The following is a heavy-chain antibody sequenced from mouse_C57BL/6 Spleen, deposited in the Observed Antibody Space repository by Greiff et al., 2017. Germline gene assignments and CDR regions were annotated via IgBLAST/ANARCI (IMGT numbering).Heavy chain of an antibody. CDR2: INYDGSST. V-gene: IGHV5-16*01. J-gene: IGHJ4*01. CDR3: AREGYGSSSFDYAMDY. CDR1: GFTFSDYY. D-gene: IGHD1-1*01. Sequence: EVHLVESEGGLVQPGSSMKLSCTASGFTFSDYYMAWVRQVPEKGLEWVANINYDGSSTYYLDSLKSRFIISRDNAKNILYLQMSSLKSEDTATYYCAREGYGSSSFDYAMDYWGQGTSVTVSS.